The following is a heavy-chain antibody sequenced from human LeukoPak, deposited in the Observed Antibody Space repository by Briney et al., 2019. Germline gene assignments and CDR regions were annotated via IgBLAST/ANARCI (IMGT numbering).Heavy chain of an antibody. CDR2: INDYGSIT. CDR1: GFTFETYW. CDR3: ARDEPTVTTGPPVGS. D-gene: IGHD4-17*01. J-gene: IGHJ4*02. Sequence: GGSLRLSCAASGFTFETYWMHWVRQAPGKGLEWVSCINDYGSITNYADSVKGRFTISRDNAKNTLYLQMNSLRVEDTAVYYCARDEPTVTTGPPVGSWGQGTLVTVSS. V-gene: IGHV3-74*01.